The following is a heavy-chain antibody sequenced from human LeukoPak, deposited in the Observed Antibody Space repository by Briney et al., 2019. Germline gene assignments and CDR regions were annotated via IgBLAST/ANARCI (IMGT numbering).Heavy chain of an antibody. CDR3: ARGKRVLRYFDWLSAFDY. CDR2: INHSGST. Sequence: PSETLSLTCAVYGGSFSGYYWSWIRQPPGKGLEWRGEINHSGSTNYNPSLKSRVTISVDTSKNQFSLKLSSVTAADTAVYYCARGKRVLRYFDWLSAFDYWGQGTLVTVSS. J-gene: IGHJ4*02. D-gene: IGHD3-9*01. CDR1: GGSFSGYY. V-gene: IGHV4-34*01.